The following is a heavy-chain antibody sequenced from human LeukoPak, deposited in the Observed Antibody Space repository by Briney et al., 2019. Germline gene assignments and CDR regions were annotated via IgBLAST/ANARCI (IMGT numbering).Heavy chain of an antibody. J-gene: IGHJ5*02. V-gene: IGHV1-2*02. CDR1: GYTFTSYD. CDR3: AREESDEYSSSHWFDP. Sequence: ASVKVSCKASGYTFTSYDINWVRQAPGQGLEWMGWINPNSGGTNYAQKFQGRVTMTRDTSISTAYMELSRLRSDDTAVYYCAREESDEYSSSHWFDPWGQGTLVTVSS. CDR2: INPNSGGT. D-gene: IGHD6-6*01.